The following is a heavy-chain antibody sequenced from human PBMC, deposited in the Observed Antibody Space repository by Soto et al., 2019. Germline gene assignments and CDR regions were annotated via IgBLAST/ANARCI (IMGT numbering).Heavy chain of an antibody. CDR3: ARGYIVGANTLDY. CDR1: GFTFSSYA. Sequence: QVQLVESGGGVVQPGRSLRLSCAAPGFTFSSYAMHWVRQAPGKGLEWVAVISYDGSNNYYADSVKGRFTVSRDSSKNTLYLQMNSLRAEDTAVYYCARGYIVGANTLDYWGQGTLVTVSS. CDR2: ISYDGSNN. D-gene: IGHD1-26*01. V-gene: IGHV3-30-3*01. J-gene: IGHJ4*02.